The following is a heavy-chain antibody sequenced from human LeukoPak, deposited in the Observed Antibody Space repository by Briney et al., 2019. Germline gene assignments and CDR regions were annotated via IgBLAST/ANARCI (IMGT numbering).Heavy chain of an antibody. CDR1: GYTFIGYY. CDR2: INPNSGGT. V-gene: IGHV1-2*02. CDR3: ARVFGDQTQDY. D-gene: IGHD2-21*02. Sequence: ASVKVSCTASGYTFIGYYMNWVRQAPGQGLEWMGWINPNSGGTNYAQKFQGRVTMTRDTSISTAYMELSRLRSDDTAVYYCARVFGDQTQDYWGQGTLVTVSS. J-gene: IGHJ4*02.